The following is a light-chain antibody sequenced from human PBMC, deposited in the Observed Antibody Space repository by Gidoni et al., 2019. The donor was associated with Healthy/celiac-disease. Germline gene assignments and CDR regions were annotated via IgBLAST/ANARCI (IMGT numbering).Light chain of an antibody. CDR2: AAS. V-gene: IGKV1-9*01. Sequence: DIQLTQSPSFLSASVGDRVTITCRASQGISSYLAWYQQKPGKVPKLLLYAASTLQSGVPSRFSGSGSGTEFTLTISSLQPEDFATYYCQQLLTFGGGTKVEIK. CDR1: QGISSY. J-gene: IGKJ4*01. CDR3: QQLLT.